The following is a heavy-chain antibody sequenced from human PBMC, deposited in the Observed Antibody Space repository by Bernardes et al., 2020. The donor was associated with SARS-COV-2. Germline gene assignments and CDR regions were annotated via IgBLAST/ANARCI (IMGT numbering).Heavy chain of an antibody. CDR1: GGSFSSHY. D-gene: IGHD3-3*01. CDR2: INHSGSS. J-gene: IGHJ5*02. Sequence: SETLSLTCAVYGGSFSSHYWAWIRQPPGRGLEWVGEINHSGSSTYNPSLKSRVTLSVDTSKMQFSLKLTSVNAADMAVYYCARGASFGFWSAYSFGRGGPFDPWGQGVLVTVAS. V-gene: IGHV4-34*01. CDR3: ARGASFGFWSAYSFGRGGPFDP.